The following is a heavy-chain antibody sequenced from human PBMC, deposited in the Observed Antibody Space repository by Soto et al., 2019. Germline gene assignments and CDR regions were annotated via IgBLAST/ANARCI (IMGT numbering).Heavy chain of an antibody. CDR3: ARDRSSSWLNQPYYYGMDV. V-gene: IGHV4-4*02. Sequence: PSETLSLTCAVSGDSISGNNWWSWVRQSPGKGLEWIGEIYHTGKATYNPSLKTRVTMSVDKSKIQFSLEVRSVTVADTAVYFCARDRSSSWLNQPYYYGMDVWGQGTTVTVSS. CDR1: GDSISGNNW. J-gene: IGHJ6*02. CDR2: IYHTGKA. D-gene: IGHD6-13*01.